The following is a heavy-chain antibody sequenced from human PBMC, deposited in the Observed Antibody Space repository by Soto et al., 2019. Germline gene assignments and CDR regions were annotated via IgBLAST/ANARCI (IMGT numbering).Heavy chain of an antibody. CDR1: GFAVSEYY. V-gene: IGHV3-11*06. Sequence: PSLSSAASGFAVSEYYMSWSRRAPGKKMEWVSYISSSSSYTNYADSVKGRFTISRDNAKNSLYLQMNSLRAEDTAVYYCARDDRENSGYDYLGRLVYYYGMDVWGQGTTVTSP. CDR2: ISSSSSYT. D-gene: IGHD5-12*01. CDR3: ARDDRENSGYDYLGRLVYYYGMDV. J-gene: IGHJ6*02.